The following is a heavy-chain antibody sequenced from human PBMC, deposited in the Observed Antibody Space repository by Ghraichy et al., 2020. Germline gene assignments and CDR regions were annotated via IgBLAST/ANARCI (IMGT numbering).Heavy chain of an antibody. CDR2: IYHSGST. J-gene: IGHJ4*01. D-gene: IGHD5-24*01. CDR3: ARKSRDGYELAY. Sequence: SETLSLTCAVSGGSISSSNWWGWVRQPPGKGLGWIGGIYHSGSTNYSPSLKSRVTISVDKAKNHFALKLTSVNAAGTGVYYCARKSRDGYELAYWGNGTLVIVSS. V-gene: IGHV4-4*02. CDR1: GGSISSSNW.